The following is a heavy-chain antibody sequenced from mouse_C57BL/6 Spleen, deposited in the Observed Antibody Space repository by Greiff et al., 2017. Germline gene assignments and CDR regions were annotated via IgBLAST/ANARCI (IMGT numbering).Heavy chain of an antibody. D-gene: IGHD3-1*01. J-gene: IGHJ2*01. Sequence: QVQLQQPGAELVKPGASVKMSCKASGYTVTSYWITWVKQRPGQGLEWIGDIYPGSGSTNYNEKFKSKATLTVDTSSSTAYMQLSSLTSEDSAVYYCARRFRDYFDDWGQGTTLTVSS. CDR3: ARRFRDYFDD. CDR1: GYTVTSYW. V-gene: IGHV1-55*01. CDR2: IYPGSGST.